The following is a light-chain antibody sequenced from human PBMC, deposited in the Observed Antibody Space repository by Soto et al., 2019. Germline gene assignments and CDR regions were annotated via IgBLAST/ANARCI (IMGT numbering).Light chain of an antibody. CDR1: QSVSSNY. CDR3: QQYDSSPWT. Sequence: ESVLTQSPGTLSLSPGERATLSCRASQSVSSNYLSWYQQKPGQPPRLLIYSASRRVTGIPDRFSVSGSGTDFTLTISRLEPEDFAVYYYQQYDSSPWTFGQGTKVEIK. J-gene: IGKJ1*01. CDR2: SAS. V-gene: IGKV3-20*01.